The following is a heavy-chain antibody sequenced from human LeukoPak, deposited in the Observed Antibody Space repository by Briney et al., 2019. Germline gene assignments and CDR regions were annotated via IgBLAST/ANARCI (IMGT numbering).Heavy chain of an antibody. CDR3: ARMMASIPRGVPDY. V-gene: IGHV3-7*01. CDR1: GFTFSSYW. D-gene: IGHD5-24*01. J-gene: IGHJ4*02. CDR2: LKQDGSEK. Sequence: GGSLRLSCASPGFTFSSYWMTWVRQAPGKGLEWVANLKQDGSEKYYVDSVKGRFTISRDNAKSSLYLQMDSLRAEDTAVYYCARMMASIPRGVPDYWGQGTLVTVSS.